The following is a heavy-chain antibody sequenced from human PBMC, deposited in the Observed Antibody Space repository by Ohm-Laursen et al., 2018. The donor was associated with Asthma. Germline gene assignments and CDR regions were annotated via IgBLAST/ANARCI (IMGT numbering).Heavy chain of an antibody. Sequence: SLRLSCTAFGFTFSSYAMSWVRQAPGKGLEWVSAITGSTGGTFYADSVKGRFSISRDNSKNTLYLQMNSLGDEDTAVYYCARDPGYGSRYGMDVWGQGTTVTVSS. CDR2: ITGSTGGT. CDR3: ARDPGYGSRYGMDV. CDR1: GFTFSSYA. D-gene: IGHD3-10*01. V-gene: IGHV3-23*01. J-gene: IGHJ6*02.